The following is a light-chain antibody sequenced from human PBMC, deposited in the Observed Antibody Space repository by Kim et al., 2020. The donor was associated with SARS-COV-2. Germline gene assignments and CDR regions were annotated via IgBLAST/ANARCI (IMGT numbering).Light chain of an antibody. J-gene: IGLJ1*01. V-gene: IGLV3-25*03. CDR3: QSADGSGTYF. CDR1: TLPEKQ. Sequence: SYELTQPPSLSVSPGQTARITCSGDTLPEKQTYWYQQKSGQAPLLVIYKDNARPSGIPGRFSGSSSGTTVTLTISGVQAEDDAAYYCQSADGSGTYFFGT. CDR2: KDN.